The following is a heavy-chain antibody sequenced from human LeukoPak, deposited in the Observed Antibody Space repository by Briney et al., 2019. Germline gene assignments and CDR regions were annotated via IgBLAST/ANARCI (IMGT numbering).Heavy chain of an antibody. CDR3: ARGLVLYSSGWFDY. D-gene: IGHD6-19*01. CDR1: GGTFSTYA. CDR2: IIPIFDTA. J-gene: IGHJ4*02. Sequence: SVKVSCKASGGTFSTYAISWVRQAPGQGLEWMGGIIPIFDTANYAQKFQGRVTITADESTSTAYMELSSLRSEDTAVYYCARGLVLYSSGWFDYWGQGTLVTVSS. V-gene: IGHV1-69*01.